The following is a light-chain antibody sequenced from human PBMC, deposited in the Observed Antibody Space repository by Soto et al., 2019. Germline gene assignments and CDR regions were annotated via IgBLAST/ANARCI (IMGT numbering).Light chain of an antibody. CDR1: TNDIGDYNY. J-gene: IGLJ1*01. CDR2: EVS. V-gene: IGLV2-14*01. CDR3: SSYTGSGTLYV. Sequence: QSVLTQPASMSGSPGQSITISCTGTTNDIGDYNYVSWYQQHPGKAPKLIIYEVSKRPSGVSNRFSGSKSGNTASLTISGLQAEDESDYYCSSYTGSGTLYVFGPGTKVTVL.